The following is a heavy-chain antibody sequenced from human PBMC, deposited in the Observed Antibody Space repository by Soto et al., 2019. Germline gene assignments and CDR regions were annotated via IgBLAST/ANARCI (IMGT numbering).Heavy chain of an antibody. CDR2: IYYSGST. V-gene: IGHV4-59*08. J-gene: IGHJ3*01. CDR1: GGSISSYY. D-gene: IGHD3-22*01. Sequence: PSETLSLTCTVSGGSISSYYWNWIRQPLGKGLEWIGSIYYSGSTNYNPSLKSRVTISVDTSKNQFSLKLSSVTAADTAVFYCASHSYYYESSGYYWKWGQGTMVTVSS. CDR3: ASHSYYYESSGYYWK.